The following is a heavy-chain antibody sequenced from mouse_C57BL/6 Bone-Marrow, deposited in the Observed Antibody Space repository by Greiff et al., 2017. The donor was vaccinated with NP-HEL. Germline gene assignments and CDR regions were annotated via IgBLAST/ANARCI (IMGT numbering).Heavy chain of an antibody. V-gene: IGHV1-72*01. CDR3: ASGAVVPYYYAMDY. CDR1: GYTFTSYW. CDR2: IDPNSGGN. D-gene: IGHD1-1*01. Sequence: QVQLQQPGAELVKPGASVKLSCKASGYTFTSYWMPWVKQRPGRGLEWIGRIDPNSGGNKYNEKFKSKATLTVDHPSSTAYMQLSSLTSEDSAVYYCASGAVVPYYYAMDYWGQGTSVTVSS. J-gene: IGHJ4*01.